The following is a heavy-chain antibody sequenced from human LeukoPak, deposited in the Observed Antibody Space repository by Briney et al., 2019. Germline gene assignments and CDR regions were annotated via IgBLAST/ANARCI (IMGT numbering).Heavy chain of an antibody. CDR3: ARAPHPYSSSWYFDY. Sequence: PSETLSLTCTVSGGSISSYYWSWIRHPPGKGLDCIGYIFYSGITTYNPSLKSRVTISVDTSKNQFSLKLSSVTAADTAVYYCARAPHPYSSSWYFDYWGQGTLVTVSS. D-gene: IGHD6-13*01. CDR1: GGSISSYY. J-gene: IGHJ4*02. CDR2: IFYSGIT. V-gene: IGHV4-59*01.